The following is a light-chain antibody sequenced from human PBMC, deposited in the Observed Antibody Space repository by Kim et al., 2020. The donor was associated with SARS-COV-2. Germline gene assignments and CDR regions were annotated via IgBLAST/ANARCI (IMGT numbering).Light chain of an antibody. CDR3: QAWDSSTHNYV. CDR1: TWEVKY. CDR2: QNT. Sequence: CEGYTWEVKYVCWYQQKPGPSPVVVINQNTQRPSGIPARVAGSNSGNTATLTISGTQAMDEADYCCQAWDSSTHNYVFGAGTKVTVL. J-gene: IGLJ1*01. V-gene: IGLV3-1*01.